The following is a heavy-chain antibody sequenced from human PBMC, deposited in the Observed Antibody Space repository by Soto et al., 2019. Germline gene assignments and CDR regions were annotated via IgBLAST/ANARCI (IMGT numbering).Heavy chain of an antibody. J-gene: IGHJ6*02. Sequence: PGGSLRLSCAASGFSFSVYPMNWVRQAPGKGLEWVAFISFDGSKTYYSHSVKGRFTISRDNSKNTVSLQMNNLRPGDAAVYHCANLLNVAAAGTPHYYGVDVWGQGTTVTVSS. V-gene: IGHV3-30*04. CDR2: ISFDGSKT. D-gene: IGHD6-13*01. CDR3: ANLLNVAAAGTPHYYGVDV. CDR1: GFSFSVYP.